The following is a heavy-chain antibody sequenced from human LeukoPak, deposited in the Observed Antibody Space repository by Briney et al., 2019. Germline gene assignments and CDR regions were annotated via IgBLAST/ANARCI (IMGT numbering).Heavy chain of an antibody. D-gene: IGHD3-22*01. CDR1: GHTFTSYY. J-gene: IGHJ4*02. CDR3: ARDGDYYDSSGYTDY. CDR2: INPSGGST. Sequence: ASVKVSCKASGHTFTSYYMHWVRQAPGQGLEWMGIINPSGGSTSYAQKFQGRVTMTRDMSTSTVYMELSSLRSEDTAVYYCARDGDYYDSSGYTDYWGQGTLVTVSS. V-gene: IGHV1-46*01.